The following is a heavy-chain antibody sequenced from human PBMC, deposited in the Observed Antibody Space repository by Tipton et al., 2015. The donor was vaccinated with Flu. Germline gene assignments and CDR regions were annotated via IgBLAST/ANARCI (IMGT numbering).Heavy chain of an antibody. Sequence: SRDNSKNTLYLQMNSLRAEDTAVYYCARGAAAGTAFDYWGQGTLVTVSS. D-gene: IGHD6-13*01. V-gene: IGHV3-30*07. J-gene: IGHJ4*02. CDR3: ARGAAAGTAFDY.